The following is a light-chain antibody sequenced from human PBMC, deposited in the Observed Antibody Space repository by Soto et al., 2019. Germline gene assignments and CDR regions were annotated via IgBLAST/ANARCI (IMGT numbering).Light chain of an antibody. Sequence: EIVLTQSPATLSLSPGERATLSCRSSQSVSSNLAWYQQKPGQAPRLLIYDASIRATGIPARFSGSGSGTDFILTISSLEPEDFGVYYCQQRGNWPPTWTFGQGTKVDIK. CDR3: QQRGNWPPTWT. CDR1: QSVSSN. J-gene: IGKJ1*01. V-gene: IGKV3-11*01. CDR2: DAS.